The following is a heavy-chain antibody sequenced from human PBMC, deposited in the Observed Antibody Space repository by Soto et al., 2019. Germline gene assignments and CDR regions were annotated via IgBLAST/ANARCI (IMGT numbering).Heavy chain of an antibody. V-gene: IGHV3-13*01. CDR3: ARASGRQGITIFGVVTQLDV. D-gene: IGHD3-3*01. CDR2: IGTAGDT. CDR1: GFTFSSYG. Sequence: GGSLRLSCAASGFTFSSYGMHWVRQATGKGLEWVSAIGTAGDTYYPGSVKGRFTISRENAKNSLYLQMNSLRAGDTAVYYCARASGRQGITIFGVVTQLDVWGQGTTVTVSS. J-gene: IGHJ6*02.